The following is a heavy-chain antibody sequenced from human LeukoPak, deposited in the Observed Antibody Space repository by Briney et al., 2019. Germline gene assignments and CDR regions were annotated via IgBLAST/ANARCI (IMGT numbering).Heavy chain of an antibody. J-gene: IGHJ4*02. Sequence: ASVKVSCKASGYTFTSCDINWVRQATGQGLEWMGWMNPNSGNTGYGQSFQGRITMTRDISIGTAYMELSNLTSEDTAIYYCTRRSSGRCDNWGQGTLVTVSA. CDR1: GYTFTSCD. V-gene: IGHV1-8*01. CDR3: TRRSSGRCDN. CDR2: MNPNSGNT. D-gene: IGHD6-19*01.